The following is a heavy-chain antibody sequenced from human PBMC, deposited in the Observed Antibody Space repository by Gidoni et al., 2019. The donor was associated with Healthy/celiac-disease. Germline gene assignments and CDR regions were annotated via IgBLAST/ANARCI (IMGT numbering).Heavy chain of an antibody. CDR2: INHSGST. D-gene: IGHD5-12*01. J-gene: IGHJ6*02. Sequence: QVQLQQWGAGLLTPSETLSLTCAVYGRSFSGYYWSWIRPPPGKGLEWMGEINHSGSTNYHPSLMSRGTISVDTSKNQFSLKLSSVTAADTAVYYCARAIGWLRTGGDYYYYYGMDVWGQGTTVTVSS. CDR1: GRSFSGYY. V-gene: IGHV4-34*01. CDR3: ARAIGWLRTGGDYYYYYGMDV.